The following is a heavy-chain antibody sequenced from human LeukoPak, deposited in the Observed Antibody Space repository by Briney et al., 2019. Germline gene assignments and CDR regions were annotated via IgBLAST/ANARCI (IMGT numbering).Heavy chain of an antibody. Sequence: AVKVSCKASGGTFSSYAISWVRQAPGQGLEWMGGIIPIFGTANYAQKFQGRVTITTDESTSTAYMELSSLRSEDTAVYYCARHTRHYYDSSGDAFDIWGQGTMVTVSS. CDR3: ARHTRHYYDSSGDAFDI. CDR2: IIPIFGTA. D-gene: IGHD3-22*01. J-gene: IGHJ3*02. CDR1: GGTFSSYA. V-gene: IGHV1-69*05.